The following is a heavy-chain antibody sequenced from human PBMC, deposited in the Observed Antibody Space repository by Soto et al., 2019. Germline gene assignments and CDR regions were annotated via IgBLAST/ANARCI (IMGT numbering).Heavy chain of an antibody. CDR2: IKSKTDGGTT. CDR3: TTAREYYYGSGSAPYFDY. V-gene: IGHV3-15*01. Sequence: PGGSLRLSCASSGFTCSNAWMSWVRQATGKGLEWVGRIKSKTDGGTTDYAAPVKGRFTISRDDSKNTLYLQMNSLKTEDTAVYYCTTAREYYYGSGSAPYFDYWGQGTLVTV. D-gene: IGHD3-10*01. J-gene: IGHJ4*02. CDR1: GFTCSNAW.